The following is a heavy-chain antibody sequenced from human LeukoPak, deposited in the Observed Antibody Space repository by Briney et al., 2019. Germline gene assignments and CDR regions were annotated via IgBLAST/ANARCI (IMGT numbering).Heavy chain of an antibody. J-gene: IGHJ4*02. V-gene: IGHV4-59*01. CDR2: IYYSGST. Sequence: SETLSLTCAVSGGSISSYYWCWIRQPPGKGGEWIWYIYYSGSTNYNPSLKSRVTISVDTSKTQFSLKLSSVTAADTAVYYCARVRGNYFPDYWGQGTLVTVSS. CDR1: GGSISSYY. CDR3: ARVRGNYFPDY. D-gene: IGHD4-11*01.